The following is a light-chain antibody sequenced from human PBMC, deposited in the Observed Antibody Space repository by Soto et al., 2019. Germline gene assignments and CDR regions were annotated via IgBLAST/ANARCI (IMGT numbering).Light chain of an antibody. CDR3: SLYTSSSTPYVV. V-gene: IGLV2-18*01. Sequence: QSVLTQPPSVSGSPGQSVTISCTGTSSDVGSYNRVSWYQQPPGTAPKLMIYEVSNRPSGVPDRFSGSKSGNMASLTISGLQAEDEADYYCSLYTSSSTPYVVFGGGTKLTVL. CDR2: EVS. J-gene: IGLJ2*01. CDR1: SSDVGSYNR.